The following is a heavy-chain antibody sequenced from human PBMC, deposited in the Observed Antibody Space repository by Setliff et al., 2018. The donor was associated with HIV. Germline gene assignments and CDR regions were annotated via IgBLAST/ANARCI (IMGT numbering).Heavy chain of an antibody. CDR1: GVSISGYY. Sequence: LSLTCTVSGVSISGYYWSWIRQPPGKGLEWIGYIYNSGSTNYNPSLTSRVTISVDTSRNQFSLKLTSVTAADTAIYYCARGVNFDYWGQGTQVTVSS. CDR2: IYNSGST. V-gene: IGHV4-59*01. CDR3: ARGVNFDY. J-gene: IGHJ4*02. D-gene: IGHD3-3*01.